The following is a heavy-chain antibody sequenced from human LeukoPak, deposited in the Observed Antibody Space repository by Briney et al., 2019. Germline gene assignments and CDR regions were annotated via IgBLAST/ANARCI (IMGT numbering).Heavy chain of an antibody. V-gene: IGHV5-51*01. CDR3: ARRPSGGSTWFDP. CDR2: IYPGDSEI. Sequence: GESLEISCKGSGYSFTTYWIAWVRQMPGKGLEWMGIIYPGDSEIRYSPSFQGQVTISVDKSISTAYLQWSSLKTSDTAMYYCARRPSGGSTWFDPWGQRTLPTVSS. CDR1: GYSFTTYW. D-gene: IGHD2-8*02. J-gene: IGHJ5*01.